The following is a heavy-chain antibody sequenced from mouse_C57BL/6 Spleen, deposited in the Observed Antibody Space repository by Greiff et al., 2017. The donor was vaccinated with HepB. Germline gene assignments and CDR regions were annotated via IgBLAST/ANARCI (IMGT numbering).Heavy chain of an antibody. J-gene: IGHJ3*01. V-gene: IGHV5-6*01. CDR1: GFTFSSYG. CDR2: ISSGGSYT. Sequence: VQLQQSGGDLVKPGGSLKLSCAASGFTFSSYGMSWVRQTPDKRLEWVATISSGGSYTYYPDSVKGRFTISRDNAKNTLYLQMSSLKSEDTAMYYCARRRDYYGSSYGFAYWGQGTLVTVSA. D-gene: IGHD1-1*01. CDR3: ARRRDYYGSSYGFAY.